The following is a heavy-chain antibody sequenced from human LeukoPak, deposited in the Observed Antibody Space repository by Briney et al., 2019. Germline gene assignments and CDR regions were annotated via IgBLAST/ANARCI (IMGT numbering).Heavy chain of an antibody. CDR1: GYSFTSYW. CDR3: ARLRSSGWYLYAGDAFDI. Sequence: GESLKISCKGSGYSFTSYWIGWVRQMPGKGLEWMGIIYPGDSDTRYSPSFQGQVTISADKSISTAYLQWSSLKASDTAMYYCARLRSSGWYLYAGDAFDIWGQGTMVTVSS. CDR2: IYPGDSDT. D-gene: IGHD6-19*01. V-gene: IGHV5-51*01. J-gene: IGHJ3*02.